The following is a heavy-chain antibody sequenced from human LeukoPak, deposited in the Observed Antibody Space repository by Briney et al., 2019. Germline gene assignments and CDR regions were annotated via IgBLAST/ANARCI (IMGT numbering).Heavy chain of an antibody. CDR1: GFTFSSYS. J-gene: IGHJ6*03. CDR2: ISSSSSYI. V-gene: IGHV3-21*01. Sequence: GGSLRLSCAASGFTFSSYSMNWVRQAPGKGLEWVSSISSSSSYIYYADSVKGRFTISRDNAKNSLYLQMNSLRAEDTAVYYCARDLGGAKIYMDVWGKGTTVTVSS. D-gene: IGHD1-26*01. CDR3: ARDLGGAKIYMDV.